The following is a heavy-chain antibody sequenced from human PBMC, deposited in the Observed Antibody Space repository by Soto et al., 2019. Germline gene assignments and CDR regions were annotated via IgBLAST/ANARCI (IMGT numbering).Heavy chain of an antibody. V-gene: IGHV3-11*01. CDR2: ITSSGRTT. D-gene: IGHD6-6*01. CDR3: ARDLGLVFEYSSSPLSDYGMDV. J-gene: IGHJ6*02. Sequence: QVQLVESGGGLVKPGGSLRLSCAASGFTFSDYYMNWIRQAPGKGLEWVSYITSSGRTTYYADSVKGRFTISRDNASTSLYLQMNSLRAEATAVYYCARDLGLVFEYSSSPLSDYGMDVWGQGTTVTVSS. CDR1: GFTFSDYY.